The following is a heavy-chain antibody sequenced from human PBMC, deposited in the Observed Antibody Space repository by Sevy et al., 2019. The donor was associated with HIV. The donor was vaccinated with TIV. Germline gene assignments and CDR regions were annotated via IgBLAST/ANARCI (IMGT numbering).Heavy chain of an antibody. Sequence: GGSLRLSCAASGFTFSSYAMSWVRQAPGKGLEWVSAISGSGGSTYYADSVKGRFTISRDNSKKTLYLQMNSLRAEDTAVYCCAKDSLYGDPYFVYWGQGTLVTVSS. CDR1: GFTFSSYA. CDR3: AKDSLYGDPYFVY. J-gene: IGHJ4*02. D-gene: IGHD4-17*01. CDR2: ISGSGGST. V-gene: IGHV3-23*01.